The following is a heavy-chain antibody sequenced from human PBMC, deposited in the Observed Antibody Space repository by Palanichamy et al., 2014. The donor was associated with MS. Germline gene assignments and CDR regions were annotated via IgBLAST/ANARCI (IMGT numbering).Heavy chain of an antibody. CDR1: GFSVSNNY. V-gene: IGHV3-53*01. CDR2: TWSRGNT. D-gene: IGHD2-2*02. J-gene: IGHJ4*02. Sequence: EVQLVDSGGGLIQPGGSLRLSCAASGFSVSNNYMSWVRRAPGKGLEWVALTWSRGNTYYADSVKGRFTISRDNSKNTLYLQMNSLRAEDTAVYYCALGYCSRTGCHNYPEYYFDYWGQGTLVTVSS. CDR3: ALGYCSRTGCHNYPEYYFDY.